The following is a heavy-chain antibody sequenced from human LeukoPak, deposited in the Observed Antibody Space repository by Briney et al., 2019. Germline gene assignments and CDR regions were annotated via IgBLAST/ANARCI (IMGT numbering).Heavy chain of an antibody. D-gene: IGHD2/OR15-2a*01. Sequence: RPGGSLRLSCAASGFTFSSYWMHWVRQAPGRGLVWVSRINSDGSSTSYADSVKGRFAISRDNANNFLDLQMNSLRAEDTGVYYCASVDFDNNAHYHYYLPNWGQGTRVTVSS. V-gene: IGHV3-74*01. J-gene: IGHJ4*02. CDR3: ASVDFDNNAHYHYYLPN. CDR2: INSDGSST. CDR1: GFTFSSYW.